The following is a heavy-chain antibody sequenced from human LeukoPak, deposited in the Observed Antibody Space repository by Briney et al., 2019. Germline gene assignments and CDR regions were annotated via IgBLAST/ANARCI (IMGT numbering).Heavy chain of an antibody. CDR1: GGSLTLYY. V-gene: IGHV4-4*07. J-gene: IGHJ6*03. CDR2: IYTSGST. Sequence: SETLSLTCTVSGGSLTLYYWSWIRQPAGKGLEWIGRIYTSGSTNYNPSLKSRVSMSVDTSKNQFSLNLRSVPAADTAVYYCARLYGSVYYYYMDVWGKGTTVTVSS. D-gene: IGHD3-10*01. CDR3: ARLYGSVYYYYMDV.